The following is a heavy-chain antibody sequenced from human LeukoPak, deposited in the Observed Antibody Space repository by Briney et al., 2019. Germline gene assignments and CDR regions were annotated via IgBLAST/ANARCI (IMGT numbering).Heavy chain of an antibody. CDR2: IRSKLYGETT. CDR3: TRAGKDYNNYQSPY. V-gene: IGHV3-49*04. J-gene: IGHJ4*02. D-gene: IGHD4-11*01. Sequence: GGSLRLSCTVSGFTFGENDMSWVRQAPGKGLEWVGIIRSKLYGETTEYAASVKGRFTISRDDDKSIAFLQLNSLKTEDTAVYYCTRAGKDYNNYQSPYWGQGTLVTVAS. CDR1: GFTFGEND.